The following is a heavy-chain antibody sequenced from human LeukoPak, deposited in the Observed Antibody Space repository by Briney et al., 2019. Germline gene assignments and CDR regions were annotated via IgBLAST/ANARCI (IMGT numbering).Heavy chain of an antibody. J-gene: IGHJ4*02. CDR3: ARDSSGFPRDASDY. V-gene: IGHV1-18*01. CDR2: ISAYNGHT. D-gene: IGHD3-22*01. CDR1: GYTFTSYG. Sequence: ASVKASCKASGYTFTSYGINWVRQAPGQGLEWMGWISAYNGHTNYAQKLQGRVTMTTDTSMSTAHMELRSLRSDDTAVYFCARDSSGFPRDASDYWGQGTLVTVSS.